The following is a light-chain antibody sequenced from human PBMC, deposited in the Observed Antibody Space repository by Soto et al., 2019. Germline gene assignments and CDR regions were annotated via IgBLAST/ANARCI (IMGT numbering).Light chain of an antibody. J-gene: IGLJ2*01. CDR2: GNS. Sequence: QSVLTQPPSVSGAPGQRVTISCTGSSSNIGAGYDVHWYQQLPGTAPKLLIYGNSNRPSGVPDRFSGSKSGTSASLAITGLQAEVFFDYSSPSYIYSLSGYVVLTSTVLHVFG. CDR3: PSYIYSLSGYVVLTSTVLHV. V-gene: IGLV1-40*01. CDR1: SSNIGAGYD.